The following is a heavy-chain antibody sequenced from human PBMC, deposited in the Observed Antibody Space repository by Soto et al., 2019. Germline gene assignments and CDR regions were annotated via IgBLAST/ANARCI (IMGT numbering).Heavy chain of an antibody. D-gene: IGHD3-3*01. CDR3: ARDSAYYDFWSGYYTGVGAFDI. CDR2: ISSSSSTI. V-gene: IGHV3-48*01. CDR1: GFTFSSYS. J-gene: IGHJ3*02. Sequence: GGSLRLSCAASGFTFSSYSMNWVRQAPGKGLEWVSYISSSSSTIYYADSVKGRFTISRDNAKNSTYLQMNSLRAEDTAVYYCARDSAYYDFWSGYYTGVGAFDIWGQGTMVTVSS.